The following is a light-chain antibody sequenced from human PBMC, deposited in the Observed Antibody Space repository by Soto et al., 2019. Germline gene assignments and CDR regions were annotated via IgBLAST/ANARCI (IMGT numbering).Light chain of an antibody. CDR3: QQYGSSYT. J-gene: IGKJ2*01. CDR1: QSVGSNF. V-gene: IGKV3-20*01. CDR2: AAT. Sequence: EVVLTQSPGTLSLSPGERATLSCRASQSVGSNFVAWYQQKTGPPTSLLISAATARATGVPDRCSGSWSGTYFTPTISSLEPEDSAVYCCQQYGSSYTFGQGTRLELK.